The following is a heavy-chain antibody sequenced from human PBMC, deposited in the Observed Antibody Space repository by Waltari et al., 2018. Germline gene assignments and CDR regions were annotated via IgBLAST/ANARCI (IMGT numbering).Heavy chain of an antibody. CDR3: ARDSSEWGGMDV. CDR1: GFTRSNNY. J-gene: IGHJ6*02. CDR2: IYSGGTT. D-gene: IGHD3-22*01. Sequence: EEQLMESGGGLVQPGGSLRLSCAASGFTRSNNYLSWARQAPGKELEWVSVIYSGGTTYYADSVKGRFTISRDNPKNTLYLQMNSLRADDTGLYFCARDSSEWGGMDVWGQGTTVTVSS. V-gene: IGHV3-66*01.